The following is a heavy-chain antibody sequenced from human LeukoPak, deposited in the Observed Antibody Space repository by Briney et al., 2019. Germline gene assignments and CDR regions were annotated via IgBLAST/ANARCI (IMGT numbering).Heavy chain of an antibody. Sequence: PAGSLRLSCAASGFTFSSYGISWVRQGPGKGLERVSVVSGSGGSTYYADSVKGRFTISRDNSKNTLYLQMNSLRAEDTAVYYCAKVPAVGAILGAFDIWGQGTMVTVSS. V-gene: IGHV3-23*01. D-gene: IGHD1-26*01. CDR2: VSGSGGST. CDR3: AKVPAVGAILGAFDI. CDR1: GFTFSSYG. J-gene: IGHJ3*02.